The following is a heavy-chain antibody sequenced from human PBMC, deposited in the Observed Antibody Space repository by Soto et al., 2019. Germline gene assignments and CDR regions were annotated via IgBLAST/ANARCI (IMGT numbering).Heavy chain of an antibody. D-gene: IGHD3-16*01. CDR3: ARDLAKGGGGAGFDY. CDR2: INPKSGGT. V-gene: IGHV1-2*02. Sequence: ASVKVSCKASGCTFTVYYMHWVRQAPGQGLEWMGWINPKSGGTMYPQKFQGRVTMTWDTSISTAYMALTRLRCDDTAVYYCARDLAKGGGGAGFDYWGQGTLVTVSS. CDR1: GCTFTVYY. J-gene: IGHJ4*02.